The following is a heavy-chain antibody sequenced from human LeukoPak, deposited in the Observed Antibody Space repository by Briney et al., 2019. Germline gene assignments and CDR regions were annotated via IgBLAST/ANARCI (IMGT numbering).Heavy chain of an antibody. D-gene: IGHD4-17*01. CDR2: ISGYNGNT. CDR3: AREGGTVTRNAFDI. Sequence: ASVKVSCKASGYTFTSYGINWVRQAPGQGLEWMGWISGYNGNTNYAQKLQDRVTLTTDTSTSTAYMELGSLRSDDTAVYYCAREGGTVTRNAFDIWGQGTMVTVSS. J-gene: IGHJ3*02. CDR1: GYTFTSYG. V-gene: IGHV1-18*01.